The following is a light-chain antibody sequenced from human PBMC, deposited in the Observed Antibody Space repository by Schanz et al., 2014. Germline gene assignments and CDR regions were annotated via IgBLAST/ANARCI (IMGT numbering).Light chain of an antibody. J-gene: IGKJ1*01. Sequence: EIVMTQSPATLSVSPGERATLSCRASQSVSSSLAWYQQKPGQAPRLLIYGASTRATGIPARFSGSGSGTEFTLTISSLQPEDFAVYYCQQCISWPWTFGQGTKVETK. CDR1: QSVSSS. CDR2: GAS. V-gene: IGKV3-15*01. CDR3: QQCISWPWT.